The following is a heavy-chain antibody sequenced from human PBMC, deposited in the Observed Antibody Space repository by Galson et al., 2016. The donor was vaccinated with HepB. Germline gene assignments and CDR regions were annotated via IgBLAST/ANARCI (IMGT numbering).Heavy chain of an antibody. CDR2: ISGSGGET. J-gene: IGHJ2*01. CDR3: ASGTTVTTSNSFWYFDL. D-gene: IGHD4-17*01. CDR1: GFTFSSYA. V-gene: IGHV3-23*01. Sequence: SLRLSCAASGFTFSSYAMTWVRQAPGKGLDWVSTISGSGGETHYADSVKGRFTFSRDNSKNTMYVQMTSLRVEDTAVYYCASGTTVTTSNSFWYFDLWGRGTLVTVSS.